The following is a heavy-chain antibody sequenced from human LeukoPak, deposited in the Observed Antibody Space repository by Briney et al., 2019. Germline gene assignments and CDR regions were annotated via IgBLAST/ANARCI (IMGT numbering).Heavy chain of an antibody. CDR1: GYTFTSYA. Sequence: GASVKVSCKASGYTFTSYAMNWVRQAPGQGLEWMGWISAYNGHTNYAQRLQGRVTMTTDTSTSTAYMELRSLRSDDTAVYYCARVAPNRRYCSGGTCLNSFDYWGQGTLVTVSS. V-gene: IGHV1-18*01. J-gene: IGHJ4*02. CDR2: ISAYNGHT. D-gene: IGHD2-15*01. CDR3: ARVAPNRRYCSGGTCLNSFDY.